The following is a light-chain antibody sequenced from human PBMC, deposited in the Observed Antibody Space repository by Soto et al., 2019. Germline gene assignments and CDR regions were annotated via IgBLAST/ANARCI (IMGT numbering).Light chain of an antibody. CDR2: DVS. Sequence: QSALTQPRSVSGSPGQSVTISCTGTSSDVGGYNFVSWCQQHPCKAPKLMIYDVSKRPSGVPDRFSGSKSGNTASLTISGLQAEDEADYYCCSYAGSYTWVFGTGTKLTVL. V-gene: IGLV2-11*01. J-gene: IGLJ1*01. CDR1: SSDVGGYNF. CDR3: CSYAGSYTWV.